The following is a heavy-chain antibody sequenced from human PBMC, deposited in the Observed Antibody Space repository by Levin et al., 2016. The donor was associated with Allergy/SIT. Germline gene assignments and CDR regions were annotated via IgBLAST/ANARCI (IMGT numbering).Heavy chain of an antibody. CDR3: ARVQRGDHYDILTGYYRSGGRAFDI. D-gene: IGHD3-9*01. V-gene: IGHV4-59*01. Sequence: WIRQPPGKGLEWIGYIYYSGSTNXNPSLKSRVTISVDTSKNQFSLKLSSVTAADTAVYYCARVQRGDHYDILTGYYRSGGRAFDIWGQGTMVTVSS. J-gene: IGHJ3*02. CDR2: IYYSGST.